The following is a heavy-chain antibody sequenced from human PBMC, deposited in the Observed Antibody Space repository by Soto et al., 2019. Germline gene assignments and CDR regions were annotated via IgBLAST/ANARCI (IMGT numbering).Heavy chain of an antibody. J-gene: IGHJ3*02. Sequence: QVQLVQSGAEVKKPGSSVKVACKVSGDTFSNYVINWVRQAPGQGLEWMGANVPIFRTANYAQKFQDRVTSTAAEFTLAAYMELSGLRFHDTATYYGASETSAPGTCREGASDIRGQGTLVTVSS. CDR1: GDTFSNYV. CDR3: ASETSAPGTCREGASDI. V-gene: IGHV1-69*12. D-gene: IGHD6-13*01. CDR2: NVPIFRTA.